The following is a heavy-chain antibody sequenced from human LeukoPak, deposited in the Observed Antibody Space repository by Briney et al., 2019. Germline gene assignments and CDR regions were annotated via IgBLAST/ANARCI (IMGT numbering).Heavy chain of an antibody. J-gene: IGHJ4*02. CDR1: GYSFTSYW. V-gene: IGHV5-51*01. CDR2: IYPGDSDT. Sequence: GESLKISCKGSGYSFTSYWIGWVRQMPGKGLEWMGLIYPGDSDTRYSPSFQGQVTISADKSISTAYLQWSRQKASDTAMYYCARVSADTAMVNPLTDYWGQGTLVTVSS. D-gene: IGHD5-18*01. CDR3: ARVSADTAMVNPLTDY.